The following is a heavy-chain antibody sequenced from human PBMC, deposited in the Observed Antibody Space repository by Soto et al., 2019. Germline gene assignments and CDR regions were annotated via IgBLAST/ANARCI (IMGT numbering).Heavy chain of an antibody. Sequence: PXETLSLTCAVYGGSFSGYYWSGIRQPAGKGLEWIGEINHSGSTNYNPSLKSRVTISVDTSKNQFSLKLSSVTAADTAVYYCARVLLWFGELYGNWFDPWGQGTLVTVSS. V-gene: IGHV4-34*01. J-gene: IGHJ5*02. D-gene: IGHD3-10*01. CDR1: GGSFSGYY. CDR3: ARVLLWFGELYGNWFDP. CDR2: INHSGST.